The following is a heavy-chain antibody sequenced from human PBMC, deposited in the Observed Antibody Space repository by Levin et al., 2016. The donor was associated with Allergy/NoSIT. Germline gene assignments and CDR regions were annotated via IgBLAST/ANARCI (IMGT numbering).Heavy chain of an antibody. J-gene: IGHJ4*02. CDR1: GFTFSTYT. D-gene: IGHD6-13*01. CDR3: ATSRYSSSWYSDY. CDR2: ISSSSNYI. Sequence: GESLKISCAASGFTFSTYTMNWVRQGPGKGLEWVSSISSSSNYIHYADSVKGRFTISRDNAQNSLYLQMNSVRAEDTAVYFCATSRYSSSWYSDYWGQGTLVTVSS. V-gene: IGHV3-21*01.